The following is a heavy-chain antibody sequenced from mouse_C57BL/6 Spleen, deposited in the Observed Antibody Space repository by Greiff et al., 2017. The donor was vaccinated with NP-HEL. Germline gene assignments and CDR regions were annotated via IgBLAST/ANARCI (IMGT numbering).Heavy chain of an antibody. Sequence: DVKLVESGGDLVKPGGSLKLSCAASGFTFSSYGMSWVRQTPDKRLEWVATISSGGGYTYYPDSVKGRFTISRDNAKNTLYLQMSSLKSEDTAMYYCAIDSSGYFDYWGQGTTLTVSS. D-gene: IGHD3-2*02. V-gene: IGHV5-6*02. CDR3: AIDSSGYFDY. CDR2: ISSGGGYT. CDR1: GFTFSSYG. J-gene: IGHJ2*01.